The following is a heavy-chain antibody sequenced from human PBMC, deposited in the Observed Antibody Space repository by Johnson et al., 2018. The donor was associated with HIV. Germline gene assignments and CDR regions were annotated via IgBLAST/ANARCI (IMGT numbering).Heavy chain of an antibody. CDR3: AREGSVGATIFTMFDAFDI. D-gene: IGHD1-26*01. J-gene: IGHJ3*02. Sequence: QVQLVESGGGLVKPGGSLRLSCAVSGFTFSDHYMSWIRQAPGQGLEWVSYISSSSSSIYYADSVKGRFTISRHNAKNSLYLQMNSLRAEDTAVYYCAREGSVGATIFTMFDAFDIWGQGTMVTVSS. CDR2: ISSSSSSI. CDR1: GFTFSDHY. V-gene: IGHV3-11*04.